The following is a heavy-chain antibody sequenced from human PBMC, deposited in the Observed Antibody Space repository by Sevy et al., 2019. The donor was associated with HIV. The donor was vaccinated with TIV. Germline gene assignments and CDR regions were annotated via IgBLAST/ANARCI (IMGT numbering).Heavy chain of an antibody. CDR1: GFTFSSYA. CDR2: ISYDGSNK. CDR3: ARDSVAKHYYDSSDDAFDI. J-gene: IGHJ3*02. Sequence: GGSLRLACAASGFTFSSYAMHWVRQAPGKGLEWVAVISYDGSNKYYADSVKGRFTISRDNSKNTLHLQMNSLRAEDTAVYYWARDSVAKHYYDSSDDAFDIWGQGTMVTVSS. D-gene: IGHD3-22*01. V-gene: IGHV3-30-3*01.